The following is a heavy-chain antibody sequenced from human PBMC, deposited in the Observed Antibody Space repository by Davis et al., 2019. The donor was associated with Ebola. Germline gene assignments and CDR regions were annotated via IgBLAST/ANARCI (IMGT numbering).Heavy chain of an antibody. CDR3: ARDNFALGMGIFDH. D-gene: IGHD7-27*01. CDR1: ASSIRRLY. Sequence: GPLRLSCTVSASSIRRLYWSWIRQSPGKGLEWIGYIHYTGNNKYNPSLKNRVTMSLDTSKSQFSLKLNSLTAADTAVYYCARDNFALGMGIFDHWGQGTPVTVSP. V-gene: IGHV4-59*11. CDR2: IHYTGNN. J-gene: IGHJ4*02.